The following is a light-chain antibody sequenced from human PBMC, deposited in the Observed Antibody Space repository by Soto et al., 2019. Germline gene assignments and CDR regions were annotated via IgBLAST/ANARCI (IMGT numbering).Light chain of an antibody. CDR3: QQINSYPLT. J-gene: IGKJ4*01. CDR2: AAS. CDR1: QSISNS. Sequence: DIQMTQSPSSLSASVGDRVTITCRASQSISNSLNWYQHKPGEAPKLLIYAASTLQTGVPSRFSGSGSGTEFTLTISSLQPEDFATYYCQQINSYPLTFGGGTKVDIK. V-gene: IGKV1-9*01.